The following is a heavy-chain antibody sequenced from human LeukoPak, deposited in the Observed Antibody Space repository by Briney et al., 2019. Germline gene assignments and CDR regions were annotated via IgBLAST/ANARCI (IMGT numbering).Heavy chain of an antibody. Sequence: SQTLSLTCAISGDSVSSNSAAWNWVRQSPSRGLEWLGRTYYRSKWNNDYAVSVKSRIIINPDTSKNHFSLQLNSVTPEDTAVYYCARAGDLDFDYWGQETLVTVSS. CDR1: GDSVSSNSAA. CDR2: TYYRSKWNN. J-gene: IGHJ4*02. CDR3: ARAGDLDFDY. V-gene: IGHV6-1*01.